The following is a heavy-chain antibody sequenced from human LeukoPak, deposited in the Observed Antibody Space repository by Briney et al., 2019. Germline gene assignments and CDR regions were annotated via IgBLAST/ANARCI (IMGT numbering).Heavy chain of an antibody. CDR2: IYTSGST. J-gene: IGHJ6*03. V-gene: IGHV4-61*02. D-gene: IGHD3-3*01. Sequence: SETLSLTCTVSGGSISSGSYYWCWIRQPAGKGLEWIGRIYTSGSTNYNPSLKSRVTISVDTSKNQFSLKLSSVTAADTAVYYCARAYDFPLEGYYYMDVWGKGTTVTVSS. CDR1: GGSISSGSYY. CDR3: ARAYDFPLEGYYYMDV.